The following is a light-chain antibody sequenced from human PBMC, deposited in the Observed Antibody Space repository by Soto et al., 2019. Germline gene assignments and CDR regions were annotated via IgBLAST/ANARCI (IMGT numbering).Light chain of an antibody. CDR2: AAS. V-gene: IGKV1D-16*01. CDR3: QQYNSYST. CDR1: QGISSW. J-gene: IGKJ1*01. Sequence: DIKMTQSASSVSASVGTRLTTSCRASQGISSWLAWYQQKPGKAPKLLIYAASSLQSGVPSRFSGSGSGTEFTLTISSLQPDDFATYYCQQYNSYSTFGQGTKVDIK.